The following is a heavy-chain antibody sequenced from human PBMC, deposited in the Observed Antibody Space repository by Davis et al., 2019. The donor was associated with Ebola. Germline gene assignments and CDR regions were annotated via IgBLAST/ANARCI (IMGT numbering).Heavy chain of an antibody. D-gene: IGHD2/OR15-2a*01. CDR1: GFSISSYA. V-gene: IGHV3-30*02. J-gene: IGHJ6*03. Sequence: GESLKISCADSGFSISSYAMHWVRQAPGKGLEWVAFIRHDESYIYYGDSVKGRFTISRDNSKNTLGLHMNSLRVEDAAVYYCAKAVNIGGHPHYNYYMDVWGRGTTVTVSS. CDR2: IRHDESYI. CDR3: AKAVNIGGHPHYNYYMDV.